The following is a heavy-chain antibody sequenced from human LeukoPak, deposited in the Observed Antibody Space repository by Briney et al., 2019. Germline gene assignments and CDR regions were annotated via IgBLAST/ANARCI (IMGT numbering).Heavy chain of an antibody. Sequence: SETLSLTCSVSGGSVRSYYWSWIRQFAGKELQWIGYIYTSGSTDYNPSLKSRVTISVDTSKNQFSLKLSSVTAADTAVYYCARGSSGHYYFDYWGQGTLVTVSS. J-gene: IGHJ4*02. CDR2: IYTSGST. CDR1: GGSVRSYY. D-gene: IGHD3-22*01. V-gene: IGHV4-4*09. CDR3: ARGSSGHYYFDY.